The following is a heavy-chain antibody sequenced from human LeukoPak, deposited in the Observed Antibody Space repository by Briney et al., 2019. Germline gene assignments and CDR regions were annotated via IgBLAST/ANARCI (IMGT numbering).Heavy chain of an antibody. J-gene: IGHJ5*02. V-gene: IGHV4-59*12. CDR2: IYYSGST. Sequence: SETLSLTCTVSGGSISSYYWSWIRQPPGKGLEWIGYIYYSGSTNYNPSLKSRVTISVDTSKNQFSLKLSSVTAADTAVYYCARGCSGGSCPFDPWGQGTLVTVSS. CDR3: ARGCSGGSCPFDP. CDR1: GGSISSYY. D-gene: IGHD2-15*01.